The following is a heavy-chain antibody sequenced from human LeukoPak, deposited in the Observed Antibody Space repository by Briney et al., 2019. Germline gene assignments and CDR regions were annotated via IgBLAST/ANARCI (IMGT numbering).Heavy chain of an antibody. J-gene: IGHJ5*02. CDR2: MNPNSGNT. CDR3: ARGPVGATSGSAWFDP. Sequence: ASVKVSCRASGYTFTIYDINWVRQATGQGLEWMGWMNPNSGNTGYAQKFQGRVTMTRNTSISTAYMELSSLRSEDTAVYYCARGPVGATSGSAWFDPWGQGTLVTVSS. V-gene: IGHV1-8*01. CDR1: GYTFTIYD. D-gene: IGHD1-26*01.